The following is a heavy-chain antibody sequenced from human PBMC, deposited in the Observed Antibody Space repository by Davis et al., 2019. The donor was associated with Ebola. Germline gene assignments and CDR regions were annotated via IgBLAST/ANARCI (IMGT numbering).Heavy chain of an antibody. CDR3: ATLGGGPYTGMNV. CDR1: RYTFINYY. CDR2: LVPSDGTA. J-gene: IGHJ6*02. D-gene: IGHD1-26*01. V-gene: IGHV1-46*01. Sequence: AASLKVSCKASRYTFINYYIHWVRHAPGHGPEWLGKLVPSDGTAKILPNCRGRVTLTRDTSADTAYMELSSLRSDDTAIYYCATLGGGPYTGMNVWGQGTTVTVSS.